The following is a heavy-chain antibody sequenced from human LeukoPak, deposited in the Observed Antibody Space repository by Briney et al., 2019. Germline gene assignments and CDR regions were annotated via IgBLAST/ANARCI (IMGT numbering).Heavy chain of an antibody. Sequence: SVKVSCKASGGTFSSYAISWVRQAPGQGLEWMGGIIPIFGTANYAQKFQGRVTITADESTSTAYMELSSLRSEDTAVYYCARGYYDSSGYYYPLYYFDYWGQGTLSPSPQ. J-gene: IGHJ4*02. V-gene: IGHV1-69*13. CDR3: ARGYYDSSGYYYPLYYFDY. CDR1: GGTFSSYA. CDR2: IIPIFGTA. D-gene: IGHD3-22*01.